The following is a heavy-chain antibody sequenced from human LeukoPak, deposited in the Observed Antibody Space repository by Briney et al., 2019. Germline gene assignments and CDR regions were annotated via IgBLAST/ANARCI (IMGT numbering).Heavy chain of an antibody. V-gene: IGHV4-34*01. Sequence: PSETLSLTCAVYGGSFSGYYWSWIRQPPGKGLEWIGEINHSGSTNYNPSLKSRVTISVDTSKNQFSLKLSSVTAADTAVYYCAREATMVRGRKATIRDYWGQGTLVTVSS. CDR3: AREATMVRGRKATIRDY. D-gene: IGHD3-10*01. CDR1: GGSFSGYY. CDR2: INHSGST. J-gene: IGHJ4*02.